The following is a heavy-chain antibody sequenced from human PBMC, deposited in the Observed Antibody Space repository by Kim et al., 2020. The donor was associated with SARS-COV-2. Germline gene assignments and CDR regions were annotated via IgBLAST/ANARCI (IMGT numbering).Heavy chain of an antibody. Sequence: GESLKISCKGSGYSFTNYWIGWVRQMPGKGLEWMGIIYPGDSNTRYSPSFQGQVTISADRSISTAYLRWSSLRASDTAMYYCARHGGYDSSGLYDYWGRGTLVTVSS. CDR2: IYPGDSNT. D-gene: IGHD3-22*01. J-gene: IGHJ4*02. V-gene: IGHV5-51*01. CDR3: ARHGGYDSSGLYDY. CDR1: GYSFTNYW.